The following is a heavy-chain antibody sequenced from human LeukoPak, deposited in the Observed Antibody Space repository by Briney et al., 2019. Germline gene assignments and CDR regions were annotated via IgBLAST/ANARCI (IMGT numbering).Heavy chain of an antibody. CDR2: ISSGTSTI. CDR3: ARDVTYYGGDWFDP. J-gene: IGHJ5*02. Sequence: GGSLRLSCAASGFTFSSSAMNWVRQAPGKGLEGVSYISSGTSTIYYADSVKGRFTISRDNAKNSLYLQMNSLRAEDTAVYYCARDVTYYGGDWFDPWGQGTLVTVSS. D-gene: IGHD4-23*01. V-gene: IGHV3-48*04. CDR1: GFTFSSSA.